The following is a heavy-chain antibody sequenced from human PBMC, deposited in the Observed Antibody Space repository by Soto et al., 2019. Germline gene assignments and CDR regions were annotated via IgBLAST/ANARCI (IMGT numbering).Heavy chain of an antibody. CDR1: GNFCSKYG. D-gene: IGHD1-26*01. CDR2: INGNTGST. J-gene: IGHJ4*02. Sequence: QVQLVQSGAEVKKPGASVKVSCKTPGNFCSKYGISWVRQAPGQGPEWMGWINGNTGSTNYAQKFRGRVTMTTDTSTGMVYMELSSLTSDDTAIYYCGRDGDQWDQRYRDYWGQGTLVSV. V-gene: IGHV1-18*01. CDR3: GRDGDQWDQRYRDY.